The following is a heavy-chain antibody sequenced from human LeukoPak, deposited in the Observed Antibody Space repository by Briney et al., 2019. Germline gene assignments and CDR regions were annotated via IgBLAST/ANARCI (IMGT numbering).Heavy chain of an antibody. CDR2: ILYDGSIK. D-gene: IGHD4-17*01. V-gene: IGHV3-30*14. CDR3: IVFGDSNH. Sequence: GRSLRLSCAASGFTFSTYTMHWVRQAPGKGLEWVAAILYDGSIKQYAESVKGRFTISRDTSKNTLYLQINSLRVEDTAVYYCIVFGDSNHWGQGTLVTVSS. J-gene: IGHJ5*02. CDR1: GFTFSTYT.